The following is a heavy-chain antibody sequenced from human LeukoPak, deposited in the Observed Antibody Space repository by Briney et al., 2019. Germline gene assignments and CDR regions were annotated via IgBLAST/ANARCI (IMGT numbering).Heavy chain of an antibody. V-gene: IGHV1-2*02. D-gene: IGHD6-13*01. Sequence: ASVKVSCKASGYTFTDYYMHWVRQAPGQGLEWMGWINPNSGGTNFAQKFQGRVTMTRDTSISTAYMELSRLRSDDTAVFYCAREEVIAAAGPTLDYWGQGALVTVSS. CDR1: GYTFTDYY. CDR3: AREEVIAAAGPTLDY. J-gene: IGHJ4*02. CDR2: INPNSGGT.